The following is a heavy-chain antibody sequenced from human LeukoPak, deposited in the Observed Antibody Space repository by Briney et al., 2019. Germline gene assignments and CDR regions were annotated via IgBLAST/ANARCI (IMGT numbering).Heavy chain of an antibody. CDR1: GGSISSSSYY. CDR3: ARDARGIGRLHYYYYMDV. J-gene: IGHJ6*03. V-gene: IGHV4-39*07. CDR2: IYYSGST. Sequence: SETLSLTCTVSGGSISSSSYYWGWIRQPPGKGLEWIGSIYYSGSTYYNPSLKSRVTMSVDTSKNQFSLKLSSVTAADTAVYYCARDARGIGRLHYYYYMDVWGKGTTVTVSS. D-gene: IGHD1-26*01.